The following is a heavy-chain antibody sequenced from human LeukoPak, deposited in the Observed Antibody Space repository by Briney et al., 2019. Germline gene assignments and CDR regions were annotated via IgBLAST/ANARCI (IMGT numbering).Heavy chain of an antibody. Sequence: SETLSLTCTVPGGSISSYYWSWIRQPSGKGLEWIGRIYTSGSTNYNPSLKSRVTMSVDTSKNQFSLKLSSVTAADTAVYYCARFDSSGSEAFDIWGQGTMVTVSS. CDR1: GGSISSYY. J-gene: IGHJ3*02. D-gene: IGHD3-22*01. V-gene: IGHV4-4*07. CDR3: ARFDSSGSEAFDI. CDR2: IYTSGST.